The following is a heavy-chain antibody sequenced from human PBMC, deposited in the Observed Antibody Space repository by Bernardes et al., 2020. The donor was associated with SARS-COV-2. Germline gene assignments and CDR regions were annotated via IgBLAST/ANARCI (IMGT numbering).Heavy chain of an antibody. D-gene: IGHD4-4*01. J-gene: IGHJ4*02. CDR3: ARDEIVSMTTVTLFDY. CDR2: IWYDGSNK. CDR1: GFTFSSYG. V-gene: IGHV3-33*01. Sequence: GGSLRLSCAASGFTFSSYGMHWVRQAPGKGLEWVAVIWYDGSNKYYADSVKGRFTISRDNSKNTLYLQMNSLRAEDTAVYYCARDEIVSMTTVTLFDYWGQGTLVTVSS.